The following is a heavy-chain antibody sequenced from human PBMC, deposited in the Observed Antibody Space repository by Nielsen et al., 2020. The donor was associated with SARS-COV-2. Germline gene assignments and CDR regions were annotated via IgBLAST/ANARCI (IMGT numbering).Heavy chain of an antibody. D-gene: IGHD3-3*01. CDR3: ATDSPIGVVIYALAH. Sequence: ASVKVSCKASGYTFTSYAMNWVRQAPGQGLEWMGRINPNSGETTYAQNFQGRVTMTEDTSIDTAYLDLTGLTSDDTAIYYCATDSPIGVVIYALAHWGQGTPVTVSS. V-gene: IGHV1-8*02. J-gene: IGHJ4*02. CDR2: INPNSGET. CDR1: GYTFTSYA.